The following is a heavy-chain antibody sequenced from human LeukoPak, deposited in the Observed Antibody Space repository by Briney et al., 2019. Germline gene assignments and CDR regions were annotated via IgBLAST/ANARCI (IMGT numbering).Heavy chain of an antibody. CDR3: ARDYNNFWNGYYMDV. CDR1: GGSISSDTYY. CDR2: IYASGST. D-gene: IGHD3-3*01. J-gene: IGHJ6*03. V-gene: IGHV4-61*02. Sequence: SQTLTLTCTVSGGSISSDTYYWSWIRQPAGKGLEWIGRIYASGSTNYNPSLKSRVTISVDTSNNQFFLKLSSVTAADTAVYYCARDYNNFWNGYYMDVWGKGTTVTVSS.